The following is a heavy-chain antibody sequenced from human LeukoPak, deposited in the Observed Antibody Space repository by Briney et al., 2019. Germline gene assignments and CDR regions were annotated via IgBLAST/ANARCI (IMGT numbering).Heavy chain of an antibody. V-gene: IGHV4-31*03. J-gene: IGHJ4*02. CDR3: ARESRATQLDY. D-gene: IGHD1-26*01. CDR2: IYYSGST. Sequence: SETLSLTCTVSGGSISSGGYYWSWIRQHPGKGLEWIGYIYYSGSTYYNPSLKSRVTISVDTSKNQFSLKLGSVTAADTAVYYCARESRATQLDYWGQGTLVTVSS. CDR1: GGSISSGGYY.